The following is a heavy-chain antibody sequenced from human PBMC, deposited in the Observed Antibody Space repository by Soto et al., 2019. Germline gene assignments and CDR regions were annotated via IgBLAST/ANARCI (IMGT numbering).Heavy chain of an antibody. CDR3: LNGDYY. Sequence: EEQLVESGGGLVQPGGSLRLSCAASGFTFSSHVMYWVRQAPGKGLEWVSSINSGSTSIYYADSVKGRFTISRDNGNNSLYLQMSSLRADDTAVYYCLNGDYYVGQGTLVTVSS. CDR2: INSGSTSI. V-gene: IGHV3-48*01. CDR1: GFTFSSHV. D-gene: IGHD4-17*01. J-gene: IGHJ4*02.